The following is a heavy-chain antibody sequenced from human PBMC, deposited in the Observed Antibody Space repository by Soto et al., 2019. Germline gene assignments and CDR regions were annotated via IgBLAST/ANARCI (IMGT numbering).Heavy chain of an antibody. CDR2: IWYDGSNK. Sequence: QVQLVESGGGVVQPGRSLRLSCAASGFTFSSYGMHWVRQAPGKGLEWVAVIWYDGSNKYYADSVKGRFTISRDNSKNTLYLQMNRLRAEDTAVYYCAREVYYYDSSGYPSYYFDYWGQGTLVTVSS. J-gene: IGHJ4*02. CDR1: GFTFSSYG. D-gene: IGHD3-22*01. CDR3: AREVYYYDSSGYPSYYFDY. V-gene: IGHV3-33*01.